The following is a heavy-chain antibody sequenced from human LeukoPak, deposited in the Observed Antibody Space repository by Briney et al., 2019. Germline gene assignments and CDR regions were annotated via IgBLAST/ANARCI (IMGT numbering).Heavy chain of an antibody. D-gene: IGHD6-19*01. V-gene: IGHV3-48*03. CDR1: GFTFSSYE. CDR3: ARIWTAVAGVYFDY. CDR2: ISSSGSTI. Sequence: GGSLRLSCAASGFTFSSYEMNWVRQAPGKGLEWVSYISSSGSTIYYADSVKGRSTISRDNAKNSLYLQMNSLRAEDTAVYYCARIWTAVAGVYFDYWGQGTLVTVSS. J-gene: IGHJ4*02.